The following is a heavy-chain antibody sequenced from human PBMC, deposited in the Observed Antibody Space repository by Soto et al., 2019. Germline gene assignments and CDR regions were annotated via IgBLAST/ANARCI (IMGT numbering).Heavy chain of an antibody. CDR3: ARESEDLTSNFDY. CDR2: ITWNSDMI. V-gene: IGHV3-9*01. J-gene: IGHJ4*02. CDR1: GFTFGEFA. Sequence: PGGSLRLSCTASGFTFGEFAMHWVRRPPGKGLEWVASITWNSDMIAYADSVKGRFTISRDNGENSLYLQLRSLRREDTAVYYCARESEDLTSNFDYWGQGTLVTVSS.